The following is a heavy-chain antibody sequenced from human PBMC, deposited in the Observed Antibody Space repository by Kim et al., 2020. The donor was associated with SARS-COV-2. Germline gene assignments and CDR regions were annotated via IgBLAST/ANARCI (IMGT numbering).Heavy chain of an antibody. J-gene: IGHJ4*02. V-gene: IGHV3-11*06. CDR3: ARGAYSGNHAC. CDR2: T. D-gene: IGHD1-26*01. Sequence: THTADSVKGRFTISRDNAKNSMYLQMNNLRAEDMAVYYCARGAYSGNHACWGQGTLVTVSA.